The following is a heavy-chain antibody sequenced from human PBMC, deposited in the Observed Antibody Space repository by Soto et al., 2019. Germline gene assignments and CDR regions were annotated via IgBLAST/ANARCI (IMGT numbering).Heavy chain of an antibody. V-gene: IGHV4-30-2*02. CDR2: IYHSGST. CDR1: GGSISSGGYS. D-gene: IGHD5-18*01. J-gene: IGHJ5*02. CDR3: AKDSGYNYGYFRWFDP. Sequence: TSVTLSLTCAVSGGSISSGGYSWSWIRQPPGKGLEWIGYIYHSGSTYYNPSLKSRVTISVDRSKNQVSLKLSSVTAADTAVYYCAKDSGYNYGYFRWFDPWGQGTLVTVSS.